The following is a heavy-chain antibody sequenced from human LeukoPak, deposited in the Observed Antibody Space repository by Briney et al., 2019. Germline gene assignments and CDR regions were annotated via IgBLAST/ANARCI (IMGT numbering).Heavy chain of an antibody. CDR2: IYNSGST. V-gene: IGHV4-59*08. CDR1: GGSIRNYY. D-gene: IGHD2-21*02. J-gene: IGHJ4*02. Sequence: SETLSLTCTVSGGSIRNYYWSWIRQPPGKGLEWIGYIYNSGSTNYNPSLKSRVTISADTSKNQFSLRLTSVTAADTGVYYCARHYSPDFCADDCYTFDYWGQGTLVTVSS. CDR3: ARHYSPDFCADDCYTFDY.